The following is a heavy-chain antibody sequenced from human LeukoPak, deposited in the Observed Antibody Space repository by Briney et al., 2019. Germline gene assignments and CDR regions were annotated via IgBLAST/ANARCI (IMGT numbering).Heavy chain of an antibody. Sequence: SQTLSLTCTVSGGSISSYYWSWIRQPPRKGLEWIGYIYYSGSTNYNPSLKSRVTISVDTSKNQFSLKLSSVTAADTAVYYCARDRGWGELIPWGQGTLVTVSS. CDR3: ARDRGWGELIP. CDR2: IYYSGST. J-gene: IGHJ5*02. CDR1: GGSISSYY. D-gene: IGHD1-26*01. V-gene: IGHV4-59*01.